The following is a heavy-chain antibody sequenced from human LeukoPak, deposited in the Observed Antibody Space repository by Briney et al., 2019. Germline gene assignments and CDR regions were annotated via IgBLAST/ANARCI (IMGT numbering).Heavy chain of an antibody. V-gene: IGHV1-2*02. J-gene: IGHJ4*02. Sequence: GASVKVSCTASGYTFTGYYMHWVRLAPGQGLEWMGWINPNSGGTNYTQKFQGRVTMTRDTSISTAYMELSRLRSDDTAVYYCASQIAVAGYVDYWGQGTLVTVSS. CDR3: ASQIAVAGYVDY. CDR1: GYTFTGYY. CDR2: INPNSGGT. D-gene: IGHD6-19*01.